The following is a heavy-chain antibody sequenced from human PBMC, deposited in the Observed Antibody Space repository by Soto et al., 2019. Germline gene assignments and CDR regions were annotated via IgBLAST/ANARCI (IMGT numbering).Heavy chain of an antibody. Sequence: GGSLRLSCAASGFTFSSYGMHWVRQAPGKGLEWVAVISYDGGNKYHADSVKGRFTVSRDNSKSTPYLQMNSLRAEDTAVYYCAKDVSVGAADYYFDSWGQGTLVTVSS. CDR2: ISYDGGNK. V-gene: IGHV3-30*18. CDR3: AKDVSVGAADYYFDS. J-gene: IGHJ4*02. CDR1: GFTFSSYG. D-gene: IGHD1-26*01.